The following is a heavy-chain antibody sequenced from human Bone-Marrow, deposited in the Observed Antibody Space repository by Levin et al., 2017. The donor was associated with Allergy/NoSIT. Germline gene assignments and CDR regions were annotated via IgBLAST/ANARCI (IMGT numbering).Heavy chain of an antibody. J-gene: IGHJ4*02. V-gene: IGHV3-23*01. CDR1: GFTFSSYA. D-gene: IGHD2-2*01. Sequence: GGSLRLSCAASGFTFSSYAMSWVRQAPGKGLEWVSAISGSGGSTYYADSVKGRFTISRDNSKNTLYLQMNSLRAEDTAVYYCAKDQGYCSSTSCSAQPGPFDYWGQGTLVTVSS. CDR3: AKDQGYCSSTSCSAQPGPFDY. CDR2: ISGSGGST.